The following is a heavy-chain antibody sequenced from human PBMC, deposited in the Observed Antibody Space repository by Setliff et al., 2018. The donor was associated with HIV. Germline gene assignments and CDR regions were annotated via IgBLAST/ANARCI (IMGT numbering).Heavy chain of an antibody. J-gene: IGHJ3*02. D-gene: IGHD3-22*01. CDR3: ARRRIMIKAVDI. CDR2: INHSGST. CDR1: DGSFSAYY. V-gene: IGHV4-34*01. Sequence: SETLSLTCAVYDGSFSAYYWSWIRQPPGKGLEWIGQINHSGSTNYNPSLRSRVAMSVDTSKNQFSLKLSSVTAADTAVYYCARRRIMIKAVDIWGQGTMVTVSS.